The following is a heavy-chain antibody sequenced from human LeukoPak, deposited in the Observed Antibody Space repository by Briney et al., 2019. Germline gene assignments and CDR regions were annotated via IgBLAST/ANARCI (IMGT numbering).Heavy chain of an antibody. CDR1: GGSFSDYF. Sequence: SETLSLTCAVYGGSFSDYFWSWNRQPPGKGLEWIGEINHNGATKYNPSLKTRVTISVDTSKNQFSLKLNSVTAADTAVYYCAKNNWFDPWGQGTLVTVSS. CDR2: INHNGAT. CDR3: AKNNWFDP. V-gene: IGHV4-34*01. J-gene: IGHJ5*02.